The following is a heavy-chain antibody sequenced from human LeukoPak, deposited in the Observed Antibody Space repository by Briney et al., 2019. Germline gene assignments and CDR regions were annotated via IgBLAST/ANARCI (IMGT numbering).Heavy chain of an antibody. D-gene: IGHD6-19*01. V-gene: IGHV3-23*01. Sequence: RGSLRLSCAVSGLTFSTYSMTWVRQGPGKGLEWVSRIYNSGAKIFYADSVKGRSTISRDNSKNMLYLQMNSLRVEDTAVYYCAKDVAPDSGWDLDYWGQGTLVTVSS. CDR1: GLTFSTYS. J-gene: IGHJ4*02. CDR3: AKDVAPDSGWDLDY. CDR2: IYNSGAKI.